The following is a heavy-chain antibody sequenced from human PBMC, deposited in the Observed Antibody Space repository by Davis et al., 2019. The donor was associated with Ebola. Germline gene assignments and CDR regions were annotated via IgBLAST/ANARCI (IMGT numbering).Heavy chain of an antibody. V-gene: IGHV3-30*18. Sequence: GGSLRLSCAASGFTFADYAMHWVRQAPGKGLEWVAVISYDGSNKYYADSVKGRFTISRDNAKNSLYLQMNSLRAEDTALYYCAKDSSSSSHYYYGMDVWGQGTTVTVSS. CDR1: GFTFADYA. CDR3: AKDSSSSSHYYYGMDV. J-gene: IGHJ6*02. D-gene: IGHD6-6*01. CDR2: ISYDGSNK.